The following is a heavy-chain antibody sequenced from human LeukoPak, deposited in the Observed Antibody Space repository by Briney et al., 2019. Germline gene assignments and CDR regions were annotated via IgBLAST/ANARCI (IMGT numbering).Heavy chain of an antibody. Sequence: SETLSLTCAVSGYSISSGYYRGWIRQPPGKGLEWIGSIYHSGSTYYNPSLKSRVTISVDTSKNQFSLKLSSVTAADTAVYYCARDLHGGYSHGYEFDYWGQGTLVTVSS. D-gene: IGHD5-18*01. CDR3: ARDLHGGYSHGYEFDY. CDR1: GYSISSGYY. CDR2: IYHSGST. J-gene: IGHJ4*02. V-gene: IGHV4-38-2*02.